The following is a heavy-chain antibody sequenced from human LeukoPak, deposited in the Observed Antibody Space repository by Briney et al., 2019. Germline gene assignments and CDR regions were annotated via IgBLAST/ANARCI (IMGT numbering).Heavy chain of an antibody. CDR1: GFTFSAFR. J-gene: IGHJ4*02. CDR3: ASSWGSAIDF. D-gene: IGHD3-16*01. V-gene: IGHV3-7*01. CDR2: IKQDGSEI. Sequence: PGGSLRLSCAASGFTFSAFRMSWVRQSPGKGLEWVANIKQDGSEIYYVDSVKGRFTVSTDNAKNSLYLQMNSLRVEDTAVYYCASSWGSAIDFWGQGTLVTVSS.